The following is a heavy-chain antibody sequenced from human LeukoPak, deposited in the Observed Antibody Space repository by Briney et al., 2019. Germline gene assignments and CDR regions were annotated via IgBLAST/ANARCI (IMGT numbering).Heavy chain of an antibody. CDR3: TRNSGWYGIS. J-gene: IGHJ4*02. CDR2: IDYSGDSP. CDR1: GFTLSSYE. D-gene: IGHD6-19*01. Sequence: GGSLRLSCTGSGFTLSSYEMSWIRQAPGKGLEWVSSIDYSGDSPYYADSVKGRFTMSRDNSKNIVYLQLSTLRPEDTALYYCTRNSGWYGISWGQGTQVTVSS. V-gene: IGHV3-23*01.